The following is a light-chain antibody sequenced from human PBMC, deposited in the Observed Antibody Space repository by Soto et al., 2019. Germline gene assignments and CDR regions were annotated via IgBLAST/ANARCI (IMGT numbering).Light chain of an antibody. V-gene: IGKV1-5*01. J-gene: IGKJ1*01. CDR3: KQYNSYWT. CDR2: DAS. Sequence: DIQMTQSPSTLSASVGDRVTITCRASQSISSWLAWYQQKPGKAPKLLIYDASSLESGVPSRFSGSGSGTEFTLTIISLQPDDFATYYCKQYNSYWTFGQGTKVEIK. CDR1: QSISSW.